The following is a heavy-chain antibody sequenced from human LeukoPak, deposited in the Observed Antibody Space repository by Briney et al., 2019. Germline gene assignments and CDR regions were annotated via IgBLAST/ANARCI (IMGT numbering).Heavy chain of an antibody. Sequence: SVKVSCKASGGTFSSYAIGWVPQAPGQGLEWMGGIIPIFGTANYAQKFQGRVTITADESTSTAYMELSSLRSEDTAVNYCARSETWIQPRYYYYYMDVWGEATTVTVSS. D-gene: IGHD5-18*01. CDR1: GGTFSSYA. J-gene: IGHJ6*03. V-gene: IGHV1-69*13. CDR3: ARSETWIQPRYYYYYMDV. CDR2: IIPIFGTA.